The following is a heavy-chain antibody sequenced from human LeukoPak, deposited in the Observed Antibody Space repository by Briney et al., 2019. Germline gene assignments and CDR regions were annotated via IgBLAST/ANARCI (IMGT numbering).Heavy chain of an antibody. CDR1: GFSISSSSYY. CDR3: ARDLGGGYYGDAFDI. D-gene: IGHD3-22*01. J-gene: IGHJ3*02. V-gene: IGHV4-39*07. CDR2: IYDSGST. Sequence: SETLSLTCTVSGFSISSSSYYWGWIRQPPGKGLEWIGSIYDSGSTYDNPSLKRRVTISVDTSKNPFSLNLSSVTAADTAVYYCARDLGGGYYGDAFDIWGQGTMVIVSS.